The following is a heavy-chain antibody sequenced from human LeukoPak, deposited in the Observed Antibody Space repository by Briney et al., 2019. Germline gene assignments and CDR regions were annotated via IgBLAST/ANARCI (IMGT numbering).Heavy chain of an antibody. Sequence: SETLSLTSTASGGSISNYYWNFIRQPPGKVLEGIGNIYYSGITNYNPSLKSRVTISVDTSKNQFSLKLSSVTAADTAVYYCARVAAQGLGVVIPVLSPRNYYYYYMDVWGKGTTVTVSS. CDR2: IYYSGIT. J-gene: IGHJ6*03. D-gene: IGHD3-3*01. CDR1: GGSISNYY. V-gene: IGHV4-59*01. CDR3: ARVAAQGLGVVIPVLSPRNYYYYYMDV.